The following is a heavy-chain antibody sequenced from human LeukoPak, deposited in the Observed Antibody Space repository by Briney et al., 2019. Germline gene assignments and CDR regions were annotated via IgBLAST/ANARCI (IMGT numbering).Heavy chain of an antibody. J-gene: IGHJ5*02. CDR3: ARDKDDYGSGNHWFDP. V-gene: IGHV3-11*01. Sequence: GGSLRLSCAASGFTFSDYYMRWIRQAPGKGLEWVSYISSSGSTIYYADSVKGRFTISRDNAKNSLHLQMNSLRAEDTAVYYCARDKDDYGSGNHWFDPWGQGTLVTVSS. CDR1: GFTFSDYY. D-gene: IGHD3-10*01. CDR2: ISSSGSTI.